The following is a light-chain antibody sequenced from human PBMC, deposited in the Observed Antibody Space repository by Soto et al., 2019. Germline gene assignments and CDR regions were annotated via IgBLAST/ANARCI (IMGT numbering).Light chain of an antibody. CDR1: QSVSSY. CDR2: DAS. J-gene: IGKJ4*01. Sequence: EIVLTQSPATLSLSPGERATLSCRASQSVSSYLAWYQQKPGQAPRLLIYDASNRATGIPARFSGSGSGTDFNLTISSLEPEDFAVYYCQQRSNCLTFGGGTKVEIK. V-gene: IGKV3-11*01. CDR3: QQRSNCLT.